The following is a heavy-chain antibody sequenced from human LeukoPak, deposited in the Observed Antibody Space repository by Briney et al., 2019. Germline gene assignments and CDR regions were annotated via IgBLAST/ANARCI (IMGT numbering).Heavy chain of an antibody. CDR3: ARLTIFGGLFDY. V-gene: IGHV4-30-4*08. J-gene: IGHJ4*02. Sequence: SQTLSLTCTVSAGSISSGDYYWSWIRQPPGKGLEWIGYIYYSGSTYYNPSLKSRVTISVDTSKNQFSLKLSSVTAADTAVYYCARLTIFGGLFDYWGQGTLVTVSS. D-gene: IGHD3-3*01. CDR1: AGSISSGDYY. CDR2: IYYSGST.